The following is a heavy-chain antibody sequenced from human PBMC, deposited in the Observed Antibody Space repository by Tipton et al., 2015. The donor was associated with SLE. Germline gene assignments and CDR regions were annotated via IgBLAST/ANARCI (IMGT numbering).Heavy chain of an antibody. CDR1: GFTFSSYA. J-gene: IGHJ3*02. V-gene: IGHV3-23*01. CDR3: ARDEDYYDSTHAFDI. Sequence: SLRLSCAASGFTFSSYAMSWVRQAPGKGLEWVSAISGSGGSTYYADSVKGRFTISRDNAKNSLYLQMNSLRAEDTAVYYCARDEDYYDSTHAFDIWGQGTMVTVSS. D-gene: IGHD3-22*01. CDR2: ISGSGGST.